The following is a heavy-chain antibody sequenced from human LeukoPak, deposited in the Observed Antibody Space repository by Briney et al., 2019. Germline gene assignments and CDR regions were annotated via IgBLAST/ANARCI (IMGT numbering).Heavy chain of an antibody. Sequence: ASVKVSCKASGYTFTSYGISWVRQAPGQGLEWMGWISAYNGNTNYAQKLQGRVTMTTDTSTSTAYMELRSLRSDDTAVYYCASARYFDWLLYYYYYGMDVWGQGTTVTVSS. V-gene: IGHV1-18*01. CDR1: GYTFTSYG. CDR3: ASARYFDWLLYYYYYGMDV. CDR2: ISAYNGNT. J-gene: IGHJ6*02. D-gene: IGHD3-9*01.